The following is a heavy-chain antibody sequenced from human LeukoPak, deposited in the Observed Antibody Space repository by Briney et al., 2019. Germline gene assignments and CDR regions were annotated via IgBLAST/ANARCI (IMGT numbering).Heavy chain of an antibody. V-gene: IGHV6-1*01. CDR3: ARVSGCDSSWFDP. CDR2: TYYRSKWFN. J-gene: IGHJ5*02. D-gene: IGHD5-12*01. Sequence: SGPGLVKPSQTLSLTCAISGDIVSSNRAAWNWIRQSPSRGLEWLGRTYYRSKWFNDYAVSVKSRITINPDTSNNQFSLQLNSVTPDDTAVYYCARVSGCDSSWFDPWGQGTLVTVSS. CDR1: GDIVSSNRAA.